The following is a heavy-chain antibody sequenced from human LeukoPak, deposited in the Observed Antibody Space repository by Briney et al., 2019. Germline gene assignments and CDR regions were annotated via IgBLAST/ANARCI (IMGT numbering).Heavy chain of an antibody. J-gene: IGHJ4*02. CDR2: IYYSGST. CDR1: GGSISNYY. D-gene: IGHD6-13*01. CDR3: ARGGGVWSSSWYRDFDY. V-gene: IGHV4-59*01. Sequence: PSETLSLTCTVSGGSISNYYWSWIRQPPGKGLEWIGYIYYSGSTKYNPSLKSRVTISVDTSKNQFSLRLSSVTAADTAVYYCARGGGVWSSSWYRDFDYWGQGTLVTVSS.